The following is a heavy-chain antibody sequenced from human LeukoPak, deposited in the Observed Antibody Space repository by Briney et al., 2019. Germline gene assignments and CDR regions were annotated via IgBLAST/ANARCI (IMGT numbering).Heavy chain of an antibody. Sequence: KSSETLFLTCTVSGGSISSSSYYWGWIRQPPGKGLEWIGSIYYSGSTYYNPSLKSRVTISVDTSKNQFSLKLSSVTAADTAVYYCARPHHGLDDILTGYYRRNHPGDAFDIWGQGTMVTVSS. CDR1: GGSISSSSYY. D-gene: IGHD3-9*01. CDR3: ARPHHGLDDILTGYYRRNHPGDAFDI. J-gene: IGHJ3*02. CDR2: IYYSGST. V-gene: IGHV4-39*01.